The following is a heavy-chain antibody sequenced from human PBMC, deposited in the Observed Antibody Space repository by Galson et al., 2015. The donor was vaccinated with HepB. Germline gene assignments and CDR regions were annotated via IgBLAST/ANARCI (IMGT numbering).Heavy chain of an antibody. D-gene: IGHD1-26*01. CDR3: ASSPPGIVGKVAFDI. V-gene: IGHV5-10-1*01. CDR2: IDPSDSYT. J-gene: IGHJ3*02. CDR1: GYSFTSYW. Sequence: QSGAEVKKPGESLRISCKGSGYSFTSYWISWVRQMPGKGLEWMGRIDPSDSYTNYSPSFQGHVTISADKSISTAYLQWSSLKASDTAMYYCASSPPGIVGKVAFDIWGQGTMVTVSS.